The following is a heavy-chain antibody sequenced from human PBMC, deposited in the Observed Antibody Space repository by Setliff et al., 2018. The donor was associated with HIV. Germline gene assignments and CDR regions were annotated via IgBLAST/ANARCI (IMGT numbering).Heavy chain of an antibody. V-gene: IGHV4-4*02. D-gene: IGHD3-3*01. CDR3: ARDVMEYFGNYFDY. CDR1: RGSISSDNW. CDR2: IHVSGTT. J-gene: IGHJ4*02. Sequence: SETLSLTCAVSRGSISSDNWWTWLRQPPGKGLEWIGHIHVSGTTNYDPSLKSRVTISIDTSKHQFSLKLTSVTAADTALYYCARDVMEYFGNYFDYWGQGALVTVSS.